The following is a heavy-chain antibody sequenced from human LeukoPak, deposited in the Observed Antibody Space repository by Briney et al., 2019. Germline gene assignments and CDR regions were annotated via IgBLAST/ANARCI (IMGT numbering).Heavy chain of an antibody. V-gene: IGHV1-2*02. Sequence: ASVKVSCKASGYTVTSYYLHWGRQAPGQGVEWRGWINPNSGGTNYAQKFQGRVTTTRDTAISTGYMELSRLSSDDTAVYYCARDMRFEAFDIWGQGTMVTVSS. CDR2: INPNSGGT. CDR3: ARDMRFEAFDI. D-gene: IGHD2-2*01. J-gene: IGHJ3*02. CDR1: GYTVTSYY.